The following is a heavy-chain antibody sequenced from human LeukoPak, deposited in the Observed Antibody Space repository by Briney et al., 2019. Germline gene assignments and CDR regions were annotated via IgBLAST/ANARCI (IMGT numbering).Heavy chain of an antibody. Sequence: GASVRVSCKASGYTFTAYYMHWVRQAPGQGLEWMGWINPTSGDTKYAQKFQDRVTMTRDTSISTAYMELSRLTSDDPVVDYLGEDWGSGFIFPCFWGPGTLVTVSS. J-gene: IGHJ4*02. D-gene: IGHD3-16*01. V-gene: IGHV1-2*02. CDR3: GEDWGSGFIFPCF. CDR1: GYTFTAYY. CDR2: INPTSGDT.